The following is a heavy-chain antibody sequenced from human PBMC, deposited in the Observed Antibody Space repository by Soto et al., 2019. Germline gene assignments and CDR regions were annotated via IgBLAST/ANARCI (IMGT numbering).Heavy chain of an antibody. Sequence: SETLCLTCSLYSGSLSGYYWSWIRQPPGKGLEWIGEISPSGTTNYSPSLKSRVSISVDTSKNQFSLNLTSLTAADTAVYYCARAPKVSGSAQTRPDFWGQGSLVTVPQ. CDR2: ISPSGTT. V-gene: IGHV4-34*01. CDR1: SGSLSGYY. CDR3: ARAPKVSGSAQTRPDF. D-gene: IGHD6-6*01. J-gene: IGHJ4*02.